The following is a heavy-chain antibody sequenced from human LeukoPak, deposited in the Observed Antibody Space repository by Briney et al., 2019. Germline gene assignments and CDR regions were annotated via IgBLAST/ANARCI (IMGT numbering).Heavy chain of an antibody. CDR1: GFSLSTSGLG. CDR2: INGADDK. Sequence: SGPTLVNPSQTLTLTCTFSGFSLSTSGLGVGWIREPPVKSVEWIELINGADDKRYSPSMKSRLTITKDNSKNQVVLTMTNMDPVDTATYYCAHSPYCSGGSCYSFYGDYFDYWGQGTLVTVSS. CDR3: AHSPYCSGGSCYSFYGDYFDY. D-gene: IGHD2-15*01. J-gene: IGHJ4*02. V-gene: IGHV2-5*02.